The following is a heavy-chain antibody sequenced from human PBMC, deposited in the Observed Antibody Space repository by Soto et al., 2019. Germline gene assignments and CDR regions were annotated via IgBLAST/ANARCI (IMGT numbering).Heavy chain of an antibody. CDR3: ARGVRGVITHTNYMDF. D-gene: IGHD3-10*01. CDR1: GGSISSGGYY. CDR2: IYYSGST. V-gene: IGHV4-31*03. J-gene: IGHJ6*03. Sequence: SETLSLTCTVSGGSISSGGYYWSWIRQHPGKGLEWIGYIYYSGSTYYNPSLKSRVTISVDTSKNQFSLKLSSVTAADTAVYYCARGVRGVITHTNYMDFWGKGTTVTVSS.